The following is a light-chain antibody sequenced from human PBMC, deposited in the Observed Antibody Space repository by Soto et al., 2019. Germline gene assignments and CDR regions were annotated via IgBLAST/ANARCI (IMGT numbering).Light chain of an antibody. CDR1: SSDVVGYNY. CDR2: DVS. V-gene: IGLV2-14*01. Sequence: QSVLAQPASVSGSPGQSITISCTGTSSDVVGYNYVSWYQQHPGKAPKLMTYDVSNRPSGVSNRFSGSKSGNTASLTISGLQAEDEADYYCSSYTSSSASLYVFGTGTKVTVL. J-gene: IGLJ1*01. CDR3: SSYTSSSASLYV.